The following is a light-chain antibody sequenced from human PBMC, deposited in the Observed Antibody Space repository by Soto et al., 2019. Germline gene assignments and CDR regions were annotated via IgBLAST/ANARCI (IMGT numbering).Light chain of an antibody. V-gene: IGKV1D-12*01. J-gene: IGKJ5*01. Sequence: DIQMTQSPSSVSASVGDRVTITCRASQGIHNWLAWYQQKPGKAPKLLISAVSSLQSGVPSRFSGSGFGTDFTLTISSLQPEDFATYYCQQSYSTPITFGQGTRLEI. CDR1: QGIHNW. CDR2: AVS. CDR3: QQSYSTPIT.